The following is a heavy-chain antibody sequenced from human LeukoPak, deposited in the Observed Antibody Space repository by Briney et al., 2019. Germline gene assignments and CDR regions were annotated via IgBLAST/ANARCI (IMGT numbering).Heavy chain of an antibody. Sequence: GASVKVSCKTSGYTFTSYDINWVRQATGQGLEWMGWMNPNSGNTGYAQKFQGRVTMTRNTSISTAYMELSSLRSEDTAAYYCARVHMVRGVRWKFDPWGQGTLVTVSS. D-gene: IGHD3-10*01. J-gene: IGHJ5*02. V-gene: IGHV1-8*01. CDR3: ARVHMVRGVRWKFDP. CDR2: MNPNSGNT. CDR1: GYTFTSYD.